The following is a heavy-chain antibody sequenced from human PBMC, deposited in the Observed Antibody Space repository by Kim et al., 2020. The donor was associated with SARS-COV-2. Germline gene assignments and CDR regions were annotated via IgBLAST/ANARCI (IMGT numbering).Heavy chain of an antibody. CDR3: TRVNPITGGWYDALDI. CDR1: GFTFSGST. D-gene: IGHD6-19*01. CDR2: IRSKPNNYAT. V-gene: IGHV3-73*01. J-gene: IGHJ3*02. Sequence: GGSLRLSCAASGFTFSGSTMHWVRQASGKGLEWVGRIRSKPNNYATAYAASVKGRFTISREDSKNTAYLQMSSLKTEDTAIYYCTRVNPITGGWYDALDIWGQGTTVSV.